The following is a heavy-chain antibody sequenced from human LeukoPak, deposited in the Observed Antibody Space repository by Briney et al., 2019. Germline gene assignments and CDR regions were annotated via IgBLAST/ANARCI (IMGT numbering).Heavy chain of an antibody. D-gene: IGHD1-1*01. CDR2: IYYSGST. J-gene: IGHJ3*02. CDR3: ARTTRRDEIPVGLRYDAFDI. Sequence: SETLSLTCTVSGGSISSYYWSWIRQPPGKGLEWIGYIYYSGSTNYNPSLKSRVTISVDTSKNQFSLKLSSVTAADTAVYYCARTTRRDEIPVGLRYDAFDIWGQGTMVTVSS. V-gene: IGHV4-59*08. CDR1: GGSISSYY.